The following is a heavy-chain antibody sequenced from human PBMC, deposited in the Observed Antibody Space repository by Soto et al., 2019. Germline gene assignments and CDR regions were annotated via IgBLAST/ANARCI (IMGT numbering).Heavy chain of an antibody. CDR3: AIVNTALDY. CDR2: ISGSDGGT. Sequence: EVQLLESGGGLVQPGGSLRLSCAASGFTFSSYGMTWVRQAPGKGLEWVSTISGSDGGTYFADSVKGRFTISRDNSRNTLYLQMTSLGDEDTAVYYCAIVNTALDYWGQGTLVTVSS. D-gene: IGHD5-18*01. V-gene: IGHV3-23*01. J-gene: IGHJ4*02. CDR1: GFTFSSYG.